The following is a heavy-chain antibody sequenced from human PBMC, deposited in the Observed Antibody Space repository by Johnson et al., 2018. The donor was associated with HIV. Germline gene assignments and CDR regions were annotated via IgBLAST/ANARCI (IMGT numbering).Heavy chain of an antibody. D-gene: IGHD6-19*01. CDR3: AKDRQWGPRDAFDI. CDR2: IYSDGST. J-gene: IGHJ3*02. Sequence: VQLVESGGGLIQPGGSLRLSCAASGFTVSSNYMSWVRQAPGKGLEWVSIIYSDGSTYFADSVKGRFPISRDNSKNTLYLQMNSLIAEDTAVYYCAKDRQWGPRDAFDIWGQWTMVTVSS. V-gene: IGHV3-53*01. CDR1: GFTVSSNY.